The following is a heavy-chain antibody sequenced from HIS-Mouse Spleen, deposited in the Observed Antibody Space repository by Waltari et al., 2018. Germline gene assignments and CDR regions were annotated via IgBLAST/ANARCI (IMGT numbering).Heavy chain of an antibody. CDR3: AREIPYSSSWYDWYFDL. Sequence: QLQLQESGPGLVKPSETLSLTCTVSGGPISSSRYYWGWIRQPPGKGLEWIGSIYYSGTTYNNPSLKSRGTISVDTSKHQFSLKLSSVTAADTAVYYCAREIPYSSSWYDWYFDLWGRGTLVTVSS. V-gene: IGHV4-39*07. CDR2: IYYSGTT. CDR1: GGPISSSRYY. J-gene: IGHJ2*01. D-gene: IGHD6-13*01.